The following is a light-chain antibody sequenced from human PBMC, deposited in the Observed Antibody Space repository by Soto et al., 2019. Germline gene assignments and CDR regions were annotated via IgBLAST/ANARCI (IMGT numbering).Light chain of an antibody. CDR2: RAS. CDR1: QTITSF. CDR3: QQSYSSPPWT. V-gene: IGKV1-39*01. J-gene: IGKJ1*01. Sequence: DIQMTQSPSSLSASVGDRVTISCRASQTITSFLNWYQQKPGSAPRLLIYRASSVKSGVPPRFSGSGSGRDFTLTISSLRPEDIGTYFCQQSYSSPPWTFGQGTKVEVK.